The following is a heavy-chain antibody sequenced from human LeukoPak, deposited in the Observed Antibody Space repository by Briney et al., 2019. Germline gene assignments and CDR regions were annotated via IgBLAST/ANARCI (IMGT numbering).Heavy chain of an antibody. CDR1: GFTFSSYS. Sequence: GGSLRLSCAASGFTFSSYSMNWVRQAPGKGLEWVSSISSSSSYIYYADSVKGRFTISRDNAKNSLYLQMNSLRAEDTAVYYCAKGNGYNYDGPFDYWGQGTLVTVSS. V-gene: IGHV3-21*04. CDR3: AKGNGYNYDGPFDY. D-gene: IGHD5-24*01. CDR2: ISSSSSYI. J-gene: IGHJ4*02.